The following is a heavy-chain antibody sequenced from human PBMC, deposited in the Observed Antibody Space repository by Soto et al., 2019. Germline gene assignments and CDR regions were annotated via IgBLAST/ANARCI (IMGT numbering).Heavy chain of an antibody. J-gene: IGHJ4*02. CDR1: GGSINGQTYY. V-gene: IGHV4-39*02. CDR3: ARRATPISTGGRTKGPLFDS. D-gene: IGHD2-8*02. CDR2: LYYSGSA. Sequence: QLQLQESGPGLVKPSETLSLTCIVSGGSINGQTYYWGWIRQPPGKGLEWMGSLYYSGSAYYNPSLPGRDAISIDTSKTHFSPRLSSVTAADTAVYFCARRATPISTGGRTKGPLFDSWGKGTLVTVSS.